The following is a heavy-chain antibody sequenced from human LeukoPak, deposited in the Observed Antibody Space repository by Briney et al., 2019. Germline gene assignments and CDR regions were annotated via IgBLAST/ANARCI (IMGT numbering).Heavy chain of an antibody. Sequence: SETLSLTCTVSGGSISSYYWSWIRQPPGKELEWIGCIHYSGSTNYNPSLKSRVTMSVDTSMNQFSLKLTSVTAADTAVYYCARGGSSSSWPFYYWGQGTLVTVSS. V-gene: IGHV4-59*01. D-gene: IGHD6-13*01. CDR1: GGSISSYY. CDR3: ARGGSSSSWPFYY. CDR2: IHYSGST. J-gene: IGHJ4*02.